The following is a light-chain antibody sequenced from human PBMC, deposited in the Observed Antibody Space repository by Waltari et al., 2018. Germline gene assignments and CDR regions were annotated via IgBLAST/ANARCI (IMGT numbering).Light chain of an antibody. J-gene: IGKJ2*01. V-gene: IGKV1-12*01. CDR2: TAS. CDR3: LQAYSYPRT. Sequence: TCRASQGISSRLAWYQQKPGKAPKLLIYTASTLQSGVPSRFSGSGSGTEFTLIITTLQPEDFATYFCLQAYSYPRTFGQGTKLEIK. CDR1: QGISSR.